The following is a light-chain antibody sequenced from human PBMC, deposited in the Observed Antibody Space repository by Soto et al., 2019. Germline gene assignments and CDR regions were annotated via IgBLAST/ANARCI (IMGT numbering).Light chain of an antibody. J-gene: IGKJ2*01. V-gene: IGKV3-15*01. CDR1: QSVNSN. CDR3: QQYNKRPPDN. Sequence: EIVMTQSPATLSVSPGERATLSCRASQSVNSNLAWYQQKPGQAPRLLIYGASTRAAGIPARFSGSGSGTEFSLTISSLQSEDFAVYYCQQYNKRPPDNFGQGTKLEIK. CDR2: GAS.